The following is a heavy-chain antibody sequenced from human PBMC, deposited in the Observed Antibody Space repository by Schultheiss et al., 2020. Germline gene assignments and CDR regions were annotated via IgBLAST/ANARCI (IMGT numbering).Heavy chain of an antibody. CDR3: ARIMGHFDF. CDR1: GGSISSSSYY. J-gene: IGHJ4*02. CDR2: IYYSGST. V-gene: IGHV4-61*05. D-gene: IGHD3-16*01. Sequence: SETLSLTCTVSGGSISSSSYYWGWIRQPPGKGLEWIGYIYYSGSTYYNPSLKSRVTISVDTSKNQFSLKLSSVTAADTAVYYCARIMGHFDFWGQGTLVTVSS.